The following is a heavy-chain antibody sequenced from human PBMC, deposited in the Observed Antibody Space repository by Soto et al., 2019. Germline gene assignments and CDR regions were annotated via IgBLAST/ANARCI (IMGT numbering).Heavy chain of an antibody. CDR1: GYTFTSYG. CDR3: ASGHRCSSTSCCQFPLDY. V-gene: IGHV1-18*01. Sequence: ASVKVSWKASGYTFTSYGISWVRQAPGQGLEWMGWISAYNGNTNYAQKLQGRVTMTTDTSTSTAYMELRSLRSDDTAVYYCASGHRCSSTSCCQFPLDYWGQGTLVTVSS. D-gene: IGHD2-2*01. J-gene: IGHJ4*02. CDR2: ISAYNGNT.